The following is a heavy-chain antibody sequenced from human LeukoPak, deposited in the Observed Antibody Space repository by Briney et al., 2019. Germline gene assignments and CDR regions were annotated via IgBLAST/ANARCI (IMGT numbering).Heavy chain of an antibody. CDR2: IYHSGST. CDR1: GGSISSSNW. D-gene: IGHD1-26*01. J-gene: IGHJ6*03. V-gene: IGHV4-4*02. Sequence: PSETLSLTCAVSGGSISSSNWWSWVRQPPGKGLEWIGEIYHSGSTNYNPSLKSRVTISVDKSKNQFSLKLSSVTAADTAVYYCARLALVVGAAYSGGYYYYYMDVWGKGTTVTVSS. CDR3: ARLALVVGAAYSGGYYYYYMDV.